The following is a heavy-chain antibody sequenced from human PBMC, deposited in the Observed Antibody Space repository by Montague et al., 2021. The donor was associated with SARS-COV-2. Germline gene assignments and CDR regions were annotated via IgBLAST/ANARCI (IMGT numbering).Heavy chain of an antibody. CDR3: VRPLWFGDSDYYFDS. J-gene: IGHJ4*02. Sequence: SRRLSCAASGFPFRSYWMHWVRQVPGRGLVWVSRIKPDGTSTNYAASVQGRFTISRDNAKNTLSLQMNNLRAEDTAIYYCVRPLWFGDSDYYFDSWGQGTLVTVSS. CDR2: IKPDGTST. V-gene: IGHV3-74*01. CDR1: GFPFRSYW. D-gene: IGHD3-10*01.